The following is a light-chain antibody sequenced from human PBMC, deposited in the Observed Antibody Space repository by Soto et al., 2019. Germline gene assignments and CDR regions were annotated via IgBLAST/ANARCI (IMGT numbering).Light chain of an antibody. CDR2: DAS. CDR1: QSVSSY. V-gene: IGKV3-11*01. CDR3: QHRFSWPPA. J-gene: IGKJ1*01. Sequence: EIVLTQSPATLSLSPVERATLSCRASQSVSSYLAWYQQEPGQAPRLLIYDASNRATGIPARFSGSGSGTDFTLTISGLEPEDFAVYYCQHRFSWPPAFGQGTKVDIK.